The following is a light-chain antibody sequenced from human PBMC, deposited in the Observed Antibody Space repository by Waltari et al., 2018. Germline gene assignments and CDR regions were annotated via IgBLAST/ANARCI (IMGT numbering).Light chain of an antibody. CDR3: QSYDTSLRVV. Sequence: QSVLTQPPSVSGAPGQRVTISCTGSGANTGAGYDVHWYQQPPRAAPKLLIYGSTSRPLGVPDRFFGSTSGTSASLAITGLQAEDEADYYCQSYDTSLRVVFGGGTKLTVL. J-gene: IGLJ3*02. CDR2: GST. V-gene: IGLV1-40*01. CDR1: GANTGAGYD.